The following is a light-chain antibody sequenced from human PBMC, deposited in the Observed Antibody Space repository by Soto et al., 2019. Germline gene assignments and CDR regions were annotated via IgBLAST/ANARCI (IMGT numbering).Light chain of an antibody. CDR2: GNN. Sequence: QSVLTQPPSVSGAPGQRVTISCTGSSSNIGAGYDVHWYQQFPGTAPKLRIYGNNNRPSGVPDRFSGSKSGTSASLAITGLQSEDEADFYCQSYDGSLSGSVFGTGTKLTVL. V-gene: IGLV1-40*01. J-gene: IGLJ1*01. CDR3: QSYDGSLSGSV. CDR1: SSNIGAGYD.